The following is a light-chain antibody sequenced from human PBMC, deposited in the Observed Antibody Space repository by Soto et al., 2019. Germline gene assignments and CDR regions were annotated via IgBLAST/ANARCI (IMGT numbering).Light chain of an antibody. CDR2: DAS. J-gene: IGKJ1*01. Sequence: EIVLTQSPGTLSLSPGERAILSCRASQSVSSDSLAWYRQKPGQAPRLLVYDASSRATGIPDRFSGSGSGTDFALTISRLEPEDFAVYCCQQYGSAPRTCGQGTKVEIK. CDR3: QQYGSAPRT. V-gene: IGKV3-20*01. CDR1: QSVSSDS.